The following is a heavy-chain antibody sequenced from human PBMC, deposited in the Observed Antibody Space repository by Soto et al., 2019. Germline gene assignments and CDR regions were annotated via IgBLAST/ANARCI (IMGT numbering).Heavy chain of an antibody. CDR2: IIPIFGTA. D-gene: IGHD3-16*02. CDR3: AREGVSSLSWDY. Sequence: SVKVSCKASASTFSSYAISWVRPAPGQGLEWMGGIIPIFGTANYAQKFQGRVTITADESTSTAYMELSSLRSEFTAVYYCAREGVSSLSWDYWCQGTLVTVSS. V-gene: IGHV1-69*13. CDR1: ASTFSSYA. J-gene: IGHJ4*02.